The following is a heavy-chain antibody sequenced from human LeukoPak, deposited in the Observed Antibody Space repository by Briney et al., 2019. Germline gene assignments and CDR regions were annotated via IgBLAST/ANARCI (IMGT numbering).Heavy chain of an antibody. V-gene: IGHV3-48*03. CDR2: ISSSGSTI. D-gene: IGHD1-26*01. J-gene: IGHJ4*02. CDR1: GFTFSSYE. CDR3: ARAYSGSYSPPLDY. Sequence: PGGSLRLSCAASGFTFSSYEMNWVRQAPGKGLEWVSYISSSGSTIYYADSVKGRFTISRDNAKNSLYLQMNSLRAEDTAVYYCARAYSGSYSPPLDYWGQGTLVTVSS.